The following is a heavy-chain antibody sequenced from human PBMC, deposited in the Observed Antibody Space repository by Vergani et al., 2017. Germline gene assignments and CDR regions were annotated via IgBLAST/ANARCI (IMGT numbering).Heavy chain of an antibody. Sequence: EVQLLESGGGLVQPGGSLRLSCAASGFTFSSYAMNWVRQAPGKGLEWVSAISGSGWSTYYADSVKGRLTISRDNSKNTLYLQMNSLRAEDTAVYYCARVKPMTSPFDIWGQGTMVTVSS. CDR3: ARVKPMTSPFDI. V-gene: IGHV3-23*01. D-gene: IGHD2-21*02. J-gene: IGHJ3*02. CDR2: ISGSGWST. CDR1: GFTFSSYA.